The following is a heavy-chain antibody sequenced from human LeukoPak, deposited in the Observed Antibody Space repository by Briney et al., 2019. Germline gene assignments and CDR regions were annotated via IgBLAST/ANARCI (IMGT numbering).Heavy chain of an antibody. CDR1: GYTFTTYT. J-gene: IGHJ6*02. V-gene: IGHV1-69*02. CDR3: ASHIAAAGPTRDYYYYGMDV. CDR2: IIPIFGIA. D-gene: IGHD6-13*01. Sequence: SVKVSCKASGYTFTTYTMHWVRQAPGQRLEWMGWIIPIFGIANYAQKFQGRVTITADKSTSTAYMELSSLRSEDTAVYYCASHIAAAGPTRDYYYYGMDVWGQGTTVTVSS.